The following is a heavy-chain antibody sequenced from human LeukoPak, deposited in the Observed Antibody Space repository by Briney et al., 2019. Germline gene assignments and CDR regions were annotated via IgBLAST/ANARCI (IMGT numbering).Heavy chain of an antibody. CDR1: GYSISSSYY. D-gene: IGHD6-19*01. CDR3: ARDVTAVAGTPAFDI. Sequence: PSETLSLTCAVSGYSISSSYYWSWIRQPAGKGLEWIGRIYTSGSTNYNPSLKSRVTMSVDTSKNQFSLKLSSVTAADTAVYYCARDVTAVAGTPAFDIWGQGTMVTVSS. V-gene: IGHV4-4*07. CDR2: IYTSGST. J-gene: IGHJ3*02.